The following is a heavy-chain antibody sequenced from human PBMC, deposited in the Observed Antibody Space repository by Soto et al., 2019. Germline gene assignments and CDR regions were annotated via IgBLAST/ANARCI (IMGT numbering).Heavy chain of an antibody. D-gene: IGHD5-12*01. CDR1: GGTYSSSA. J-gene: IGHJ4*02. CDR3: ASLLRGYSGTGDY. Sequence: QVQLVQSGAEVKKPGSSVKVSCKASGGTYSSSAISWVRQAPGQGLEWMGGIIPIFGTANYAQKFQGRVTITADESTSTAYMELSSLRSEDTAVYYCASLLRGYSGTGDYWGQGTLVTVSS. V-gene: IGHV1-69*12. CDR2: IIPIFGTA.